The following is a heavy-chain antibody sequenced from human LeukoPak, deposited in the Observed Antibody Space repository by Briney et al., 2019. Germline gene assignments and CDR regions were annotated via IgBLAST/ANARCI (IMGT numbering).Heavy chain of an antibody. J-gene: IGHJ6*03. CDR3: AKGVYYDNSGYYYYYYMDV. D-gene: IGHD3-22*01. Sequence: GGSLRLSCAASGFTFSSYGMHWVRQAPGKGLEWVAFIRYDGSNKYNADSVKGRFTISRDNSKNTLYLQMNSLRAEDTAVYYCAKGVYYDNSGYYYYYYMDVWGKGTTVTVSS. CDR1: GFTFSSYG. V-gene: IGHV3-30*02. CDR2: IRYDGSNK.